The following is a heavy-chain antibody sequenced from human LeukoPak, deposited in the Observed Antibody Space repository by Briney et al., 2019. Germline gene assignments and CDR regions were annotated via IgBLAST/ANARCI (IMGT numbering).Heavy chain of an antibody. D-gene: IGHD6-13*01. CDR2: IYSGGST. V-gene: IGHV3-53*01. CDR1: GFTVSSNY. CDR3: ARVHLAAAGTIDY. Sequence: SGQSLTLSCAASGFTVSSNYMSWVGEAPRKGLDWVSVIYSGGSTYYADSVKGRFTISRDNSKNTLYLQMNSLRAEDTAVYYCARVHLAAAGTIDYWGQGTLVTVSS. J-gene: IGHJ4*02.